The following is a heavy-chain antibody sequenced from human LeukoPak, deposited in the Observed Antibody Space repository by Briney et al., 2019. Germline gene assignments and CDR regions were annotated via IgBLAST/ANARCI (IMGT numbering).Heavy chain of an antibody. CDR1: DFSISSGYY. CDR2: IYHSGST. Sequence: KPSETLSFTCAVSDFSISSGYYWGWIRQPPGKGLEWIGSIYHSGSTYYNPSLKSRVTISVDTSKNQFSLKLSSVTAAVTSVYYCARRSLGTIDYWGQGTLVTVSS. D-gene: IGHD3/OR15-3a*01. CDR3: ARRSLGTIDY. J-gene: IGHJ4*02. V-gene: IGHV4-38-2*01.